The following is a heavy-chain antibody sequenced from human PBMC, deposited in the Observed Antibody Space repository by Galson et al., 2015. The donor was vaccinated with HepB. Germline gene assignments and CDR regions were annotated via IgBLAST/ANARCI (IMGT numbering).Heavy chain of an antibody. D-gene: IGHD6-13*01. CDR2: ICNSGGSA. J-gene: IGHJ4*02. CDR1: GFTFSTYA. CDR3: AKHGSSWSYYFDY. V-gene: IGHV3-23*01. Sequence: SLRLSCAASGFTFSTYAVSWVRQAPEKGLEWVSSICNSGGSAYYADSVKGRFTISRDNSKNTLYLQMNSLRAEDTAVYYCAKHGSSWSYYFDYWGQGTLVTVSS.